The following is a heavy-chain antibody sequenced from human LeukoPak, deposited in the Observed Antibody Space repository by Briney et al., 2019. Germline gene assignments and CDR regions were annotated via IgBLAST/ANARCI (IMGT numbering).Heavy chain of an antibody. CDR1: GFTVSSYF. CDR2: IHSGGST. CDR3: ARGGSSGNDYSSFDI. Sequence: PGGSLRLSCAASGFTVSSYFMSWVRRAPGKGLEWVSVIHSGGSTLYADSVKGRFTISRHNSKNTLYLQVNSLRAEDTAVYFCARGGSSGNDYSSFDIWGQGTMVTVSS. V-gene: IGHV3-53*04. D-gene: IGHD5-12*01. J-gene: IGHJ3*02.